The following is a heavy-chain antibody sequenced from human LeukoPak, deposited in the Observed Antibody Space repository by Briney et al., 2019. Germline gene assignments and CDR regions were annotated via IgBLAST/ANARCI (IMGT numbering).Heavy chain of an antibody. D-gene: IGHD5-18*01. CDR1: GGSISNYKW. CDR2: IYHSGST. CDR3: ARESERGYSYGY. J-gene: IGHJ4*02. Sequence: PSETLSLTCAVSGGSISNYKWWSWVRQPPGKSLEWIREIYHSGSTNYNPSLKSRVTISVDTSKNQVSLKLSSVTAADKAVYYCARESERGYSYGYWGQGTLVTVSS. V-gene: IGHV4-4*02.